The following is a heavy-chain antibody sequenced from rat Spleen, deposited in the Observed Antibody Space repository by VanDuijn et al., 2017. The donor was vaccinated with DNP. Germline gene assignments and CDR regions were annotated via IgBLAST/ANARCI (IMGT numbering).Heavy chain of an antibody. Sequence: QVQLKESGPGLVQPSQTLSLTCTVSGFSLATYGVSWVRQPPGKGLEWMGAIWSEGETSYDSVLKSRLSISRDTSKSQVFLKMNSLQTEDIGTYHCVREHILQPFDYWGQGVMVTVSS. D-gene: IGHD1-1*01. CDR2: IWSEGET. J-gene: IGHJ2*01. V-gene: IGHV2-32*01. CDR1: GFSLATYG. CDR3: VREHILQPFDY.